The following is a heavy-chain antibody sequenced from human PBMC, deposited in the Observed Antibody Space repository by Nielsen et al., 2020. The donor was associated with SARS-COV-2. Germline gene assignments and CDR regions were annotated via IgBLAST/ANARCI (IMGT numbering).Heavy chain of an antibody. J-gene: IGHJ3*02. CDR3: AKDTRPLYGDYAGGAFDI. CDR2: ISSSGTTI. V-gene: IGHV3-11*01. CDR1: GFIFSDYY. Sequence: GESLKISCAASGFIFSDYYMGWIRQAPGKGLEWVSYISSSGTTIYYADSVRGRFTISRDNAKNSLYLQMNSLRAEDTALYYCAKDTRPLYGDYAGGAFDIWGQGTMVTVSS. D-gene: IGHD4-17*01.